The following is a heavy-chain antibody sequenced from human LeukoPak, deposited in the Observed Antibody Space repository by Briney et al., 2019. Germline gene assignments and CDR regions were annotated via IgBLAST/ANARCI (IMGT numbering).Heavy chain of an antibody. CDR2: IYTSGST. D-gene: IGHD1-26*01. CDR1: GGSISSYY. J-gene: IGHJ6*03. V-gene: IGHV4-4*07. CDR3: ARLGPSGSYRNYYYYYMGV. Sequence: SETLSLTRTVSGGSISSYYWSWIRQPAGKGLEWIGRIYTSGSTNYNPSLKSRVTMSVDTSKNQFSLKLSSVTAADTAVYYCARLGPSGSYRNYYYYYMGVWGKGTTVTVSS.